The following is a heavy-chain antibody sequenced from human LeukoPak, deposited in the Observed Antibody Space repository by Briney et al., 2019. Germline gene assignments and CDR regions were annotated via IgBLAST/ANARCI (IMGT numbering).Heavy chain of an antibody. D-gene: IGHD4-17*01. J-gene: IGHJ4*02. CDR2: IYYSGST. V-gene: IGHV4-59*01. CDR1: GGSISSYY. CDR3: ARENYGDYNKFDY. Sequence: SETLSLTCTVSGGSISSYYWSWIRQPPGKGLEWIGYIYYSGSTNYNPSLKSRVTIPVDTSKNQFSLKLSSVTAADTAVYYCARENYGDYNKFDYWGQGTLVTVSS.